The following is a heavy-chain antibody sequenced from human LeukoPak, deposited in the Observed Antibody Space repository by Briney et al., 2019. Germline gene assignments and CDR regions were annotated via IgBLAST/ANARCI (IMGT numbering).Heavy chain of an antibody. CDR1: GITLSNYG. CDR3: AKRGVVIRVFLVGFHKEAYYFDS. V-gene: IGHV3-23*01. D-gene: IGHD3-10*01. J-gene: IGHJ4*02. Sequence: GGTLRLSCAVSGITLSNYGMSWVRQAPGKGLEWVAGLSGSGGGTNYADSVQGRFTISRDNPKNTLYLQMNSLRAEDTAVYFCAKRGVVIRVFLVGFHKEAYYFDSWGQGALVTVSS. CDR2: LSGSGGGT.